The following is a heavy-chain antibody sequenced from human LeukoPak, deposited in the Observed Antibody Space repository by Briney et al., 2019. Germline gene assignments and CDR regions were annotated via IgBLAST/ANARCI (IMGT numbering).Heavy chain of an antibody. CDR3: ARLATTVTPARRDWFDP. D-gene: IGHD4-17*01. Sequence: PSETLSLTCTVSGGSISSGGYYWSWIRQPPGKGLEWIGYIYHSGSTYYNPSLKSRVTISVDRSKNQFSLKLSSVTAADTAVYYCARLATTVTPARRDWFDPWGQGTLVTVSS. CDR2: IYHSGST. CDR1: GGSISSGGYY. V-gene: IGHV4-30-2*01. J-gene: IGHJ5*02.